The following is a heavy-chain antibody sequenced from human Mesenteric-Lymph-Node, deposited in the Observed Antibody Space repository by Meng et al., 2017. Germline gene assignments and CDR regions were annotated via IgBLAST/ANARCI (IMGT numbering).Heavy chain of an antibody. CDR3: GRDQGRELINH. CDR1: GDSISSDIG. D-gene: IGHD1-7*01. J-gene: IGHJ4*02. V-gene: IGHV4-4*02. CDR2: VYHRGDT. Sequence: GHLRGSGPGLLKPSGTLSLTCTVSGDSISSDIGWSWVRQPPGRGLEWIGEVYHRGDTNYNPSLKSRVDISVDKSKNQFYLSLFSVTAADTAVYYCGRDQGRELINHWGQGTLVTVSS.